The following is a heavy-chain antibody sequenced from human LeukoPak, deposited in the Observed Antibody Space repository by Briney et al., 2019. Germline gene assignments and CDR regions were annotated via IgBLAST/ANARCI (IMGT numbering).Heavy chain of an antibody. D-gene: IGHD3-16*01. V-gene: IGHV3-23*01. CDR2: ISGSGGST. Sequence: GGSLRLSCAASGFTFSSYGMSWVRQAPGKGLEWVSAISGSGGSTYYADSVKGRFTISRDNAKNSLSLQMNSLRAEDTAVYFCAKSTRAVMAMMDVWGKGTTVTVSS. CDR1: GFTFSSYG. J-gene: IGHJ6*04. CDR3: AKSTRAVMAMMDV.